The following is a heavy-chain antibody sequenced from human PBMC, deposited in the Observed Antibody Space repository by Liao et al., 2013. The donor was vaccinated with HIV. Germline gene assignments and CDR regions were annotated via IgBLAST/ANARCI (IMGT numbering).Heavy chain of an antibody. CDR1: GDSISSYY. Sequence: QVQLQESGPGLVKPSETLSLTCSVSGDSISSYYWGWIRQLPGKGLEWTGSIDYSGSTYYNPSLKSRVTISTDTSKNQLSLKVSSVTAADMAVYYCARANWGSWGHDAFDVWGHGTMVTVSS. V-gene: IGHV4-39*07. CDR3: ARANWGSWGHDAFDV. J-gene: IGHJ3*01. D-gene: IGHD7-27*01. CDR2: IDYSGST.